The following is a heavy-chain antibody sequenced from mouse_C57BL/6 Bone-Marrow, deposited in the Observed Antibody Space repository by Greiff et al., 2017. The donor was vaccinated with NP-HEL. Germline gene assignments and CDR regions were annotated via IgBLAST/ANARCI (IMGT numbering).Heavy chain of an antibody. CDR2: INPGSGGT. CDR3: ARSLFDY. V-gene: IGHV1-54*01. CDR1: GYAFTNYL. J-gene: IGHJ2*01. Sequence: VQGVESGAELVRPGTSVKVSCKASGYAFTNYLIEWVKQRPGQGLEWIGVINPGSGGTNYNEKFKGKATLTADKSSSTAYMQLSSLTSEDSAVYFCARSLFDYWGQGTTLPVSS.